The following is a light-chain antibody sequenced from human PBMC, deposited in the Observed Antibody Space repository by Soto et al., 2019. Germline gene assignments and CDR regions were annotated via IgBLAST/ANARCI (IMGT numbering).Light chain of an antibody. J-gene: IGKJ2*01. V-gene: IGKV4-1*01. CDR2: WAS. CDR3: QQDYSTPYT. CDR1: QSVLYSSNNKNY. Sequence: DIVMTQSPDSLAVSLGERATINCKSSQSVLYSSNNKNYLSWYQQKPGQPPKLLIYWASTRESGVPDRFSGSGSGTDFTLTISSLKAEDVAVYYCQQDYSTPYTFGQGTKLEI.